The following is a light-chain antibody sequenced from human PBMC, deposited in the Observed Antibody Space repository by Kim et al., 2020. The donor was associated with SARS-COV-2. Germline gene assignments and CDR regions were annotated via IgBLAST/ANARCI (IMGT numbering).Light chain of an antibody. CDR3: QQYFSTPYT. Sequence: DIVMTQSPDSLAVSLGERATINCKSSQSILYSSNNKNYLTWYQQKPGQPPKLLIYWASTRHSGVPDRFSGSGSRTDFTLTISSLQAEDVAVYYCQQYFSTPYTFGRGPSWRS. V-gene: IGKV4-1*01. CDR2: WAS. CDR1: QSILYSSNNKNY. J-gene: IGKJ2*01.